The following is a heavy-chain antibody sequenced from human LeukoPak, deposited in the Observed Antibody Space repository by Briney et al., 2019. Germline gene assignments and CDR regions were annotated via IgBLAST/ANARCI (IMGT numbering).Heavy chain of an antibody. V-gene: IGHV3-23*01. J-gene: IGHJ5*02. CDR1: GFTFSYYA. CDR2: ITGSGDYT. D-gene: IGHD6-13*01. CDR3: ARSRIAAAAFNWFDP. Sequence: GGSLRLSCAASGFTFSYYAMSWVRQAPGKGLEWVSAITGSGDYTYYADSVKGRFTISRENSKNTLYLQMNSLRAEDTAVYYCARSRIAAAAFNWFDPWGQGTLVTVSS.